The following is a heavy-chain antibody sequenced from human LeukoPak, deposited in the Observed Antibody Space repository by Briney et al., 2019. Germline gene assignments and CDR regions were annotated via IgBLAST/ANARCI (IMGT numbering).Heavy chain of an antibody. V-gene: IGHV3-21*01. CDR1: AFTFSSYN. Sequence: GGSLRLSCAASAFTFSSYNMNWVRQAPGKGLEWVSSITSSGNSVSYADSVKGRFTISRDNAKNSLYLQMNSLRADDTAVYYCARGGYDSLYWYFDLWGRGTLVTVSS. D-gene: IGHD5-12*01. CDR2: ITSSGNSV. J-gene: IGHJ2*01. CDR3: ARGGYDSLYWYFDL.